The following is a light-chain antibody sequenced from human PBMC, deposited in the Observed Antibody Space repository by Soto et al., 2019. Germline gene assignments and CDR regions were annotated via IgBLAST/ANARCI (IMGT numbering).Light chain of an antibody. CDR1: QSVSSSY. Sequence: EIVLTQSPGTLSLSPGERATLSCRASQSVSSSYLAWYQQNRGQAPRLLIYGASSRAPGIPDRFGGSGSGPYFTLTISRLEPEDFAVYYCQQYGSSRWTFGQGTKVEIK. CDR2: GAS. V-gene: IGKV3-20*01. J-gene: IGKJ1*01. CDR3: QQYGSSRWT.